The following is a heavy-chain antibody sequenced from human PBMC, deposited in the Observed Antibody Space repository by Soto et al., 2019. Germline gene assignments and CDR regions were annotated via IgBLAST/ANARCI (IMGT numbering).Heavy chain of an antibody. CDR1: GFSISSYY. V-gene: IGHV4-59*01. CDR3: ARGPLVYYYYYMDV. CDR2: IYYSGST. J-gene: IGHJ6*03. Sequence: SETLSLTCTVSGFSISSYYWSWIRQPPGKGLEWIGYIYYSGSTNYNPSLKSRVTISVDTSKNQFSLKLSSVTAADTAVYYCARGPLVYYYYYMDVWGKGTTVTVSS.